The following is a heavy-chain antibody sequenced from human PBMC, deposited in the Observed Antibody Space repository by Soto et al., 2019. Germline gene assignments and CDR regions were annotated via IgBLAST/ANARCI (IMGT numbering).Heavy chain of an antibody. V-gene: IGHV4-59*01. CDR3: ARAHAPTLPFDY. CDR1: GGSIRNVH. J-gene: IGHJ4*01. CDR2: IFHSGNA. D-gene: IGHD2-15*01. Sequence: QVHLQESGPGLVKPLETLSLTCTVSGGSIRNVHWSWIRQAPGKGLEWIGFIFHSGNAKYNPSLKSRVTISVDTSKNQFSLSLDSVTAADTAVYFCARAHAPTLPFDYWGQGTLVTVSS.